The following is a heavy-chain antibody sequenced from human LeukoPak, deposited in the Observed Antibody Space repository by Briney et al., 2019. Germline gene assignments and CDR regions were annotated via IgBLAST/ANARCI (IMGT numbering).Heavy chain of an antibody. D-gene: IGHD3-22*01. CDR3: ARDGDYYDSSGYNPFDY. Sequence: HPGGSLRLSCAASGFTFSSYSMNWVRQAPGRGLEWVSSISSSSSYIYYADSVKGRFTISRDNAKNSLYLQMNSLRAEDTAVYYCARDGDYYDSSGYNPFDYWGQGTLVTVSS. J-gene: IGHJ4*02. V-gene: IGHV3-21*01. CDR1: GFTFSSYS. CDR2: ISSSSSYI.